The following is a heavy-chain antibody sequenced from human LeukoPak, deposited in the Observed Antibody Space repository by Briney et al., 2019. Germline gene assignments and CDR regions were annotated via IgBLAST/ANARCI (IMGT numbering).Heavy chain of an antibody. CDR2: IYYSGST. D-gene: IGHD2-15*01. CDR3: ARGGCSGGSCYVSDYYYYMDV. Sequence: SETLSLTCTVSGGSISSYYWSWIRQPPGKGLEWIGYIYYSGSTNYNPSLKSRVTISVDTSKNQFSLKLSSVTAADTAVYYCARGGCSGGSCYVSDYYYYMDVWGKGTTVTVSS. J-gene: IGHJ6*03. V-gene: IGHV4-59*01. CDR1: GGSISSYY.